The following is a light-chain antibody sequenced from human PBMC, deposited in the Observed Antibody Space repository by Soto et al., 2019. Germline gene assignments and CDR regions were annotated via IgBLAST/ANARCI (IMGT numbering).Light chain of an antibody. J-gene: IGKJ4*01. CDR3: QQSYTTPR. V-gene: IGKV1-39*01. Sequence: DIQMTQSPSSLSAFVGDRVTITCRASETISTYLHWYQLKPGRAPKLLIFSASNLHTGVPSRFSGSGSGTDFTLTISRMQPEDFGISYCQQSYTTPRFGGGTQVEIK. CDR2: SAS. CDR1: ETISTY.